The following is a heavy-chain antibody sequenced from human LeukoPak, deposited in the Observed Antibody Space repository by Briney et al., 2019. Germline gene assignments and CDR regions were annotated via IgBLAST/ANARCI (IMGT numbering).Heavy chain of an antibody. CDR1: NGSISSYH. CDR2: ILTSGTT. V-gene: IGHV4-4*09. D-gene: IGHD1-26*01. CDR3: ASLRVSGSYLYYFDY. J-gene: IGHJ4*02. Sequence: SETLSLTCTVSNGSISSYHWSWVRQPPGKGLEWIGYILTSGTTNYNPSLKSRLTISVDTSKNQFTLKLSSVPAADTAVYYCASLRVSGSYLYYFDYWGQGTLVTVSS.